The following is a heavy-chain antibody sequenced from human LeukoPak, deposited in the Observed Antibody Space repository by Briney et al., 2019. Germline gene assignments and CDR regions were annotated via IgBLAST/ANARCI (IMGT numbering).Heavy chain of an antibody. J-gene: IGHJ6*03. CDR3: AGTIGEYSSASVGGYYYMDV. CDR1: GGTFSSYA. CDR2: IIPIFGTA. D-gene: IGHD6-6*01. V-gene: IGHV1-69*05. Sequence: SVTVSCKASGGTFSSYAISWVRQAPGQGLEWMGGIIPIFGTANYAQKFQGRVTNTTDQSTSTAYMELSSLRSEDTAVYYCAGTIGEYSSASVGGYYYMDVWGKGPTVTVSS.